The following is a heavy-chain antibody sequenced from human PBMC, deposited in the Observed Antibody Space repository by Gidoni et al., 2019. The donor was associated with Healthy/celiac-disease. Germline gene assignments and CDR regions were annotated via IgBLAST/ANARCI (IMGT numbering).Heavy chain of an antibody. J-gene: IGHJ6*03. D-gene: IGHD5-18*01. Sequence: EVQLVESGGGLVKPGGSLRLSCAASGFTFSSYSMNWVRQAPGKGLEWVSSISSSSSYIYYADSVKGRFTISRDNAKNSLYLQMNSLRAEDTAVYYCARDLVYSYGSLYYYYYMDVWGKGTTVTVSS. CDR1: GFTFSSYS. CDR2: ISSSSSYI. V-gene: IGHV3-21*01. CDR3: ARDLVYSYGSLYYYYYMDV.